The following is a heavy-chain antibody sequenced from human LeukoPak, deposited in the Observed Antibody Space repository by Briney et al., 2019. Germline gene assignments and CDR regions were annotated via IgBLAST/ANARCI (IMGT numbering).Heavy chain of an antibody. CDR1: GFTFSSYG. CDR3: AKDSGKPSEFDY. CDR2: IRYDGSNK. V-gene: IGHV3-30*02. Sequence: GRSLRLSCAASGFTFSSYGMHWVRQAPGKGLEWVAVIRYDGSNKYYADSVKGRFTISRDNSKNTLYLQMNSLRAEDTAVYYCAKDSGKPSEFDYWGQGTLVTVSS. J-gene: IGHJ4*02. D-gene: IGHD2-15*01.